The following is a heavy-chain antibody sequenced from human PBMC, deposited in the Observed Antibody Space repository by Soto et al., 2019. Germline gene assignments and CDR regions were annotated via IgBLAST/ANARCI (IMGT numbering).Heavy chain of an antibody. D-gene: IGHD3-22*01. CDR2: IYPGDSDT. J-gene: IGHJ4*02. Sequence: GESLKISCKVSGYSFTSYLICWVRHISGKGLEWMGIIYPGDSDTRYSPSFQGQVTISADKSISTAYLQWSSLKASDTAMYYCAREAYYDSSGYYGPIDYWGQGTLVTVSS. CDR3: AREAYYDSSGYYGPIDY. CDR1: GYSFTSYL. V-gene: IGHV5-51*01.